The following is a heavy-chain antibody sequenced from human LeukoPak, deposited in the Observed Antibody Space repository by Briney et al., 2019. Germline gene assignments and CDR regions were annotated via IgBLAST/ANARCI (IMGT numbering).Heavy chain of an antibody. V-gene: IGHV3-7*01. CDR1: GFIFSSYW. Sequence: GGSQRLSCAASGFIFSSYWMSWVRQAPGKGLEWVANIKQDGSEKYYVDSVKGRFTISRDNAKNSLYLQMNSLRAEDTAVYYCARDEGWFDPWGQGTLVTVSS. CDR2: IKQDGSEK. J-gene: IGHJ5*02. CDR3: ARDEGWFDP.